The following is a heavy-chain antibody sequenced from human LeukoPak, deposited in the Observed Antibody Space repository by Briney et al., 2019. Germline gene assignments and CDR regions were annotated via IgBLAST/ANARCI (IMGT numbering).Heavy chain of an antibody. J-gene: IGHJ4*02. CDR1: GFTFSSYW. CDR2: IKQDGSEK. Sequence: GGSLRLSCAASGFTFSSYWMSWVRQAPGKGLEWVANIKQDGSEKYYVDSVKGRFTISRDNSKNTLYLQMNSLRAEDTAVYYCARDTNSGYDEDYFDYWGQGTLVTVSS. V-gene: IGHV3-7*01. CDR3: ARDTNSGYDEDYFDY. D-gene: IGHD5-12*01.